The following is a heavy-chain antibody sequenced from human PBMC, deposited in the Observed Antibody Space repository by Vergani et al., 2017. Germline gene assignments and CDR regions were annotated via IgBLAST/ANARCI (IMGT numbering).Heavy chain of an antibody. Sequence: QVQLVQSGAEVKKPGASVKVSCKASGYTFTGYYMHWVRQAPGQGLEWMGWINAYNGNTNYAQKLQGRVTMTTDTSTSTAYMERRSLRSDDTAVYYCARANTVTNWFDPWGQGTLVTVSS. CDR1: GYTFTGYY. V-gene: IGHV1-18*04. J-gene: IGHJ5*02. CDR2: INAYNGNT. CDR3: ARANTVTNWFDP. D-gene: IGHD4-17*01.